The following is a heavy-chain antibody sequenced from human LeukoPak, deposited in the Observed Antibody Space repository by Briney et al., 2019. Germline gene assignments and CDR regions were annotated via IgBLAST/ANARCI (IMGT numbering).Heavy chain of an antibody. CDR3: ARDNGDYWFDY. Sequence: GASVTVSCKASGYTFTGYYLHWVRQAPGQGLEWMGWIYPKTGGTSYAQKFQGRVTMTRDTSISTAYMELTRLRSDDTAVYYCARDNGDYWFDYWGQGTLVTVSS. J-gene: IGHJ5*01. D-gene: IGHD4-17*01. V-gene: IGHV1-2*02. CDR1: GYTFTGYY. CDR2: IYPKTGGT.